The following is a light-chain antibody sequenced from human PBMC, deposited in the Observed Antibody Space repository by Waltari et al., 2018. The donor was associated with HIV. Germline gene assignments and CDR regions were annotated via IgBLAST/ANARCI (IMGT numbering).Light chain of an antibody. CDR2: RDD. V-gene: IGLV3-25*03. Sequence: SHGLTQPPSVSVSPGQTAELHCSGAVLSNQQEFWYQHKAGQAPVILIYRDDELPSEVPKQFSGSSSGATVALTISGVQAEDEADYYYQSRDISGTHVVFGGGTKLTVL. CDR1: VLSNQQ. J-gene: IGLJ2*01. CDR3: QSRDISGTHVV.